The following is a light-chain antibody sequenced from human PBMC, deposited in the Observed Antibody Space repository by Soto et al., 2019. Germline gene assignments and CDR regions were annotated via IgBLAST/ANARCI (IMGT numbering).Light chain of an antibody. V-gene: IGLV2-14*01. J-gene: IGLJ1*01. CDR2: DVS. Sequence: QSALTQPASVSGSPGQSITISCVGTSGDIDDYNYVSWYQQHPGKVPKVIIYDVSNRPSGVSYRFSGTKSGNTASLTVSGLQAEDEADYYCCSYTRSGTPIFGTGTKVTVL. CDR3: CSYTRSGTPI. CDR1: SGDIDDYNY.